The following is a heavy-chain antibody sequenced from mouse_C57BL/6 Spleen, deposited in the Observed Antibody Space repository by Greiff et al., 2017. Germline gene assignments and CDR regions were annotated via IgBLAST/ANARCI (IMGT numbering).Heavy chain of an antibody. Sequence: VQLQESGAELVKPGASVKISSKASGYAFSSYWMNWVKQRPGKGLEWIGQIYPGDGDTNYNGKFKGKATLTADKSSSTAYMQLSSLTSEDSAVYFCARWGDYSNGAWFAYWGQGTLVTVSA. CDR1: GYAFSSYW. CDR2: IYPGDGDT. J-gene: IGHJ3*01. CDR3: ARWGDYSNGAWFAY. D-gene: IGHD2-5*01. V-gene: IGHV1-80*01.